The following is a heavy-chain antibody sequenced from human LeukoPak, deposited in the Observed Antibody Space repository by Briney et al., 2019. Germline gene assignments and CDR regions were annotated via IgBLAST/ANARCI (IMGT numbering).Heavy chain of an antibody. CDR3: ARGGAQEYRSGWLVGNLDY. J-gene: IGHJ4*02. Sequence: ASVKVSCKASGYTFTGSYIHWVRQVPGQGLEWMGWISPSSGGTNYAQKFQGRVTMTRDTSISTAYMDLSRLTSDDTAVYYCARGGAQEYRSGWLVGNLDYWGQGTLVTVSS. V-gene: IGHV1-2*02. D-gene: IGHD6-19*01. CDR1: GYTFTGSY. CDR2: ISPSSGGT.